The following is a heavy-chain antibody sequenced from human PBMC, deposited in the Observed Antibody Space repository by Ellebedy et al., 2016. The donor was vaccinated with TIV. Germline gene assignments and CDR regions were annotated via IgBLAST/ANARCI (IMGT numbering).Heavy chain of an antibody. J-gene: IGHJ4*02. Sequence: PGGSLRLSCAASGFTFSSYYMHWVRQAPGKGMVWVSHISSDGRHIEYADSVKGRFTISRDNSNNTLYLQMNSLRAEDTAVYYCARDSAVRVPKYYFDYWGQGTLVTVSS. CDR1: GFTFSSYY. V-gene: IGHV3-74*01. D-gene: IGHD3-10*01. CDR3: ARDSAVRVPKYYFDY. CDR2: ISSDGRHI.